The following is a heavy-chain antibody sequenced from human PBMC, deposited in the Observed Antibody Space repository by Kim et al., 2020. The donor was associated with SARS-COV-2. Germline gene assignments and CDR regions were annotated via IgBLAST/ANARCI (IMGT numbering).Heavy chain of an antibody. Sequence: SETLSLTCAVYGGSFSGYYWSWIRQPPGKGLEWIGEINHSGSTNYNPSLKSRVTISVDTSKNQFSLKLSSVTAADTAVYYCARGREEYGSGSYGAFDYWGQETLVTVSS. V-gene: IGHV4-34*01. J-gene: IGHJ4*02. D-gene: IGHD3-10*01. CDR2: INHSGST. CDR1: GGSFSGYY. CDR3: ARGREEYGSGSYGAFDY.